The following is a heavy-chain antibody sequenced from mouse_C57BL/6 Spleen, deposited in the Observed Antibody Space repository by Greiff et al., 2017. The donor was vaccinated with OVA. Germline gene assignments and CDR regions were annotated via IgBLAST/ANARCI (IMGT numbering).Heavy chain of an antibody. CDR1: GYTFTSYW. D-gene: IGHD4-1*01. CDR2: INPSNGGT. V-gene: IGHV1-53*01. Sequence: QVQLQQPGPELVKPGASVKLSCKASGYTFTSYWMHWVKQRPGQGLEWIGNINPSNGGTNYNEKFKSKATLTVDKSYRTAYMQLSSLTSEDSAVYYCARYWDVWYYDVWGTGTTVTVSS. J-gene: IGHJ1*03. CDR3: ARYWDVWYYDV.